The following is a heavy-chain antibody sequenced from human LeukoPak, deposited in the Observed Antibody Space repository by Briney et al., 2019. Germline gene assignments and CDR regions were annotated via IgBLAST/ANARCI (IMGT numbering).Heavy chain of an antibody. CDR2: INYSGST. D-gene: IGHD1-26*01. Sequence: SETLSLTCTVSGDSINSYYWSWIRQPPGKGLEWIGYINYSGSTNYNPSLKSRVTISVDTSKNQFSLKLSSVTAADTAVYYCARGDKWVDYWGQGTLVTVSS. CDR1: GDSINSYY. V-gene: IGHV4-59*01. CDR3: ARGDKWVDY. J-gene: IGHJ4*02.